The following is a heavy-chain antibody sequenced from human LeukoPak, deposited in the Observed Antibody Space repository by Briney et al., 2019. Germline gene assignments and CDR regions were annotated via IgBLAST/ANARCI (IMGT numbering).Heavy chain of an antibody. CDR3: ARAADNWGSRVYYFDY. CDR2: IYYSGST. Sequence: SETLSLTCTVSGGSISSGGYYWSWIRQHPGKGLEWIGYIYYSGSTYYNPSLKSRVTISEDTSKNQFSLKLSSVTAADTAVYYCARAADNWGSRVYYFDYWGQGTLVTVSS. CDR1: GGSISSGGYY. J-gene: IGHJ4*02. D-gene: IGHD7-27*01. V-gene: IGHV4-31*03.